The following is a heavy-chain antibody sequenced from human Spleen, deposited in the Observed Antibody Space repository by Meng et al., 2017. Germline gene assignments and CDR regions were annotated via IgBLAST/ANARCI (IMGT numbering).Heavy chain of an antibody. J-gene: IGHJ4*02. CDR1: GGSIHHYY. V-gene: IGHV4-34*01. CDR3: ARGPTTMAHDFDY. D-gene: IGHD4-11*01. Sequence: VQLQQWAAGLLKPSETRSITVAVYGGSIHHYYWTLIRQPPGKWLEWIGEINHSGSTNYTPSLESRATISGDTSQNNLSLKLSSVTAADSAVYYCARGPTTMAHDFDYWGQGTLVTVSS. CDR2: INHSGST.